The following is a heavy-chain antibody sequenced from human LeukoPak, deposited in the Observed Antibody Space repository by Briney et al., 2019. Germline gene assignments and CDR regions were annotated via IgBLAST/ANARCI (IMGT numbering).Heavy chain of an antibody. D-gene: IGHD2-15*01. J-gene: IGHJ6*03. CDR3: ARHDLGYCSGGSCPVYYFYYMDV. V-gene: IGHV5-51*01. CDR2: LYPGDSDT. CDR1: GYSFTNYW. Sequence: GEALKISFKGSGYSFTNYWIAWVRQMPGKGLGWMGILYPGDSDTRYSPSFQGQITISVDKSISTAYLPWSGMKASDTAIYYCARHDLGYCSGGSCPVYYFYYMDVWGKGTTVTVSS.